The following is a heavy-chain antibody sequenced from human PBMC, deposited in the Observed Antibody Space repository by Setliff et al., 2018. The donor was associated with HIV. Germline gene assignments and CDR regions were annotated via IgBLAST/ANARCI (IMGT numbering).Heavy chain of an antibody. CDR2: MKGDGSSA. D-gene: IGHD3-10*01. V-gene: IGHV3-74*01. J-gene: IGHJ4*02. Sequence: PGGSLRLSCAASGFTLRNYWMHWVRQAPGKGLVWVSRMKGDGSSATYANSVKGRFTISRDDAKNSLYLQMNSLRAEDTAVYYCARAGDFFRLLWFGEIYYWGQGALVTVSS. CDR1: GFTLRNYW. CDR3: ARAGDFFRLLWFGEIYY.